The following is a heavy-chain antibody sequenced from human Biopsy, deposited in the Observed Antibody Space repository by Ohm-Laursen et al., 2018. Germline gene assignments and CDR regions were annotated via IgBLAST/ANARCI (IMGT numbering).Heavy chain of an antibody. D-gene: IGHD3/OR15-3a*01. Sequence: TLSLTCTVSGGSITADFRTWIRQTPGERLEWIGYRFHSGSPMYNPSLKSRVTISVDTSKSQFSLTLPSVTAADTAVYYCVRLNRRGNIIFFDYWGRGTLVTVSS. V-gene: IGHV4-59*08. CDR3: VRLNRRGNIIFFDY. CDR1: GGSITADF. CDR2: RFHSGSP. J-gene: IGHJ4*02.